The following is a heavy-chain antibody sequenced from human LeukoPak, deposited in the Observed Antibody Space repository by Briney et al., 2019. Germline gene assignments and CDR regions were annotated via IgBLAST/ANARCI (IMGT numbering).Heavy chain of an antibody. V-gene: IGHV3-66*01. CDR2: IYTGGST. D-gene: IGHD1-26*01. J-gene: IGHJ3*02. CDR3: AREGSGDRVAFDI. Sequence: PGGSLRLSCAASGFTVSTTYMSWVRQAPGKGLEWVSIIYTGGSTYYAHSVKGRFTISRDNAKNSLYLQMNSLRAEDTAVYYCAREGSGDRVAFDIWGQGTMVTVSS. CDR1: GFTVSTTY.